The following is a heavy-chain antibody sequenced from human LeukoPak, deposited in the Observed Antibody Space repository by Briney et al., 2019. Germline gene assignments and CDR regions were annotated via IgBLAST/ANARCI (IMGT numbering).Heavy chain of an antibody. V-gene: IGHV3-21*01. Sequence: GGSLRLSCAASGFTFSTYWMHWVRQAPGKGLEWVASITSPVGHIYYAGSLKGRIAISRDNAKSSLYLQMNSLRAEDTAVYYCATDGQSSGWYGFDYWGQGTLVTVSS. CDR2: ITSPVGHI. J-gene: IGHJ4*02. CDR3: ATDGQSSGWYGFDY. CDR1: GFTFSTYW. D-gene: IGHD6-19*01.